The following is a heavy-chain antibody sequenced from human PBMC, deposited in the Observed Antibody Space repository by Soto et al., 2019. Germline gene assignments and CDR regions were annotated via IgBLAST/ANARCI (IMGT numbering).Heavy chain of an antibody. CDR2: IYYSGST. Sequence: SETLSLTCTVSGGSISSSSYYWGWIRQPPGKGLEWIGSIYYSGSTYYNPSLKSRVTISVDTSKNQFSLKLSSVTAADTAVYYCASGSSSSWYGLTDYYYYGMDVWGQGTTVTVSS. CDR1: GGSISSSSYY. D-gene: IGHD6-13*01. J-gene: IGHJ6*02. V-gene: IGHV4-39*01. CDR3: ASGSSSSWYGLTDYYYYGMDV.